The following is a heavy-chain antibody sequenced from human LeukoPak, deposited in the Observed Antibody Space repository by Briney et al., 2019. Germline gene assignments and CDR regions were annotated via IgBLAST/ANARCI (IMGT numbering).Heavy chain of an antibody. D-gene: IGHD5-18*01. J-gene: IGHJ6*03. CDR1: GFTFDDYG. CDR3: ARLRDTAMVYYYYMDV. V-gene: IGHV3-20*04. CDR2: INWNGGST. Sequence: GGSLRLPCAASGFTFDDYGMSWVRQAPGKGLEWVSGINWNGGSTGYADSVKGRFTISRDNAKNSLYLQMNSLRAEDTALYYCARLRDTAMVYYYYMDVWGKGTTVTVSS.